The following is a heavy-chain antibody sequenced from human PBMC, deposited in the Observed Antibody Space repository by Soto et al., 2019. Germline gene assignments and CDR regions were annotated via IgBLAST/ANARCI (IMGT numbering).Heavy chain of an antibody. CDR1: GYTFTSYY. J-gene: IGHJ6*02. CDR2: INPSGGST. V-gene: IGHV1-46*01. CDR3: ARESGEENYYYYGMDV. Sequence: GASVKVSCKASGYTFTSYYMHWVRQAPGQGLEWMGIINPSGGSTSYAQKFQGRVTMTRDTSTSTVYMELSSLRSEDTAVYYCARESGEENYYYYGMDVWGQGTTVTVSS. D-gene: IGHD6-25*01.